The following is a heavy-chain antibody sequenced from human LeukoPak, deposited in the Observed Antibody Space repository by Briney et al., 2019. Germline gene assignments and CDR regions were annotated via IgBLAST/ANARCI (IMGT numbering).Heavy chain of an antibody. CDR1: GFTFTDYG. D-gene: IGHD6-13*01. CDR3: ARGSSTRILDD. Sequence: PGGSLRLSCAASGFTFTDYGMHWVRQAPAKGLEWVALIWYDGGEKYYADSVKGRFTISRDNSKNTLYLQMNSLRAEDTAVYYCARGSSTRILDDWGQGTLVTVSS. V-gene: IGHV3-33*01. J-gene: IGHJ4*02. CDR2: IWYDGGEK.